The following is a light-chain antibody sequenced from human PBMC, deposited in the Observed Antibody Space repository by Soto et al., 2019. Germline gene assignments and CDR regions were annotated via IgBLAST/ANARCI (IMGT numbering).Light chain of an antibody. CDR2: RTF. CDR3: QQSDTSPPT. CDR1: QTIARSY. Sequence: EIVLTQSPGTLSLSPGERATLSCRASQTIARSYLAWYQHQPGQATRLLIYRTFARAPGIPDTFSGGGSGSGVTLTISRLESYDVAVYYCQQSDTSPPTFGHGKRLYIK. V-gene: IGKV3-20*01. J-gene: IGKJ5*01.